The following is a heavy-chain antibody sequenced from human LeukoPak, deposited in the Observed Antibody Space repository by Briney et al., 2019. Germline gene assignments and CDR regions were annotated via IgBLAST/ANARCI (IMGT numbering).Heavy chain of an antibody. CDR1: GFTFSSYD. D-gene: IGHD2-8*02. J-gene: IGHJ6*02. Sequence: GGSLRLPCAASGFTFSSYDMHWVRQATGKGLEWVSAIGTAGDTYYPGSVKGRFTISRENAKNSLYLQMNSLRAGDTAVYYCARGSGGYPYYYGMDVWGQGTTVTVSS. CDR2: IGTAGDT. V-gene: IGHV3-13*01. CDR3: ARGSGGYPYYYGMDV.